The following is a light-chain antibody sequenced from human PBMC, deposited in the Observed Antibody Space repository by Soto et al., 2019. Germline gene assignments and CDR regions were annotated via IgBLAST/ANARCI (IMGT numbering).Light chain of an antibody. CDR1: SGYSSYA. CDR2: VNRDGSH. V-gene: IGLV4-69*01. Sequence: QPVLTQSPSASASLGASVKLTCTLSSGYSSYAIAWHQQQPEKGPRYLMKVNRDGSHNKGDGIPDRFSGSSSGAERYLTISSLQSEDEADYYCQTWGTGSVVFGGGTQLTVL. CDR3: QTWGTGSVV. J-gene: IGLJ2*01.